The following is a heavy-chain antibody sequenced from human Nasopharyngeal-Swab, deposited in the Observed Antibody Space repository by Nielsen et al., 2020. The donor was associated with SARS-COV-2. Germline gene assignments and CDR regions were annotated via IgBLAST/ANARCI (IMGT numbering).Heavy chain of an antibody. CDR1: GFLLNTYG. J-gene: IGHJ6*02. CDR3: ARLLGPRFGLDV. Sequence: LKISCATSGFLLNTYGIHWVRQAPGKGLEWVAVSWYDGTDTFYTDSVRDRITITRDKSKTRLTLQMYNLRVDDTALYYCARLLGPRFGLDVWGQGTTVTVSS. CDR2: SWYDGTDT. V-gene: IGHV3-33*01. D-gene: IGHD3-16*01.